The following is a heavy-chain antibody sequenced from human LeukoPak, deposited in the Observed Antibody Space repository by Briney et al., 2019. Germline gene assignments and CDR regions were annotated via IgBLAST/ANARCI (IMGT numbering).Heavy chain of an antibody. V-gene: IGHV3-53*01. CDR2: IYSGGST. CDR1: GFTVSSNY. Sequence: GGSLRLSCAASGFTVSSNYMSRVRQAPGKGLEWVSVIYSGGSTYYADSVKGRFTISTDNSKNTLYLQMNSLRAEDTAVYYCARDMVRGVIHYYYGMDVWGQGTTVTVSS. D-gene: IGHD3-10*01. CDR3: ARDMVRGVIHYYYGMDV. J-gene: IGHJ6*02.